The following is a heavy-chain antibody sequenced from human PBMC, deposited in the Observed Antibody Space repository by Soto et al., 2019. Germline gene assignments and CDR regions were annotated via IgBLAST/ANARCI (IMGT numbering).Heavy chain of an antibody. V-gene: IGHV4-31*03. CDR2: IYYSGST. CDR1: GGSISSGGYY. J-gene: IGHJ6*02. D-gene: IGHD3-10*01. CDR3: ARGYYGSGKYYNQTLGIDV. Sequence: SETLSLTCTVSGGSISSGGYYWSWIRQHPGKGLEWIGYIYYSGSTYYNPSLKSRVTISVDTSKNQFSLKLSSVTAADTAVYWCARGYYGSGKYYNQTLGIDVCGRRTTGTVSS.